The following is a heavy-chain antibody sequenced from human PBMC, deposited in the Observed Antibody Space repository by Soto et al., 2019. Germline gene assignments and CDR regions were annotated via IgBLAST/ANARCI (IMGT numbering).Heavy chain of an antibody. CDR3: ARGGSDYGDYVIF. D-gene: IGHD4-17*01. V-gene: IGHV4-61*01. J-gene: IGHJ4*02. Sequence: QVQLQESGPGLVKPSETLSLTCTVSGGSVSSGSYYWSWIRQPPGKGLEWIGYIYYSGSTNYNPSLKGRVPISVDTSKNQFSLKLSSVTAADTAVYYCARGGSDYGDYVIFWGQGTLVTVSS. CDR1: GGSVSSGSYY. CDR2: IYYSGST.